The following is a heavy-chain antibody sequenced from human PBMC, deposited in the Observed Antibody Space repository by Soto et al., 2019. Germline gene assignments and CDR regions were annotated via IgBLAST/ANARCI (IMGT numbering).Heavy chain of an antibody. J-gene: IGHJ4*02. D-gene: IGHD3-10*01. V-gene: IGHV4-31*03. CDR1: GGSISSGGYY. Sequence: SETLSLTCTVSGGSISSGGYYWSWIRQHPGKGLEWIGYIYYSGSTYYNPSLKSRVTISVDTSKNQFSLKLSSVTAADTAVYYCARVRVSGSYYYFDYWGQGTLVTVSS. CDR2: IYYSGST. CDR3: ARVRVSGSYYYFDY.